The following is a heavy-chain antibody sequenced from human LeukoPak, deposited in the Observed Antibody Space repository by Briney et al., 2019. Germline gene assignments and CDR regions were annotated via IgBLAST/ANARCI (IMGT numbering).Heavy chain of an antibody. J-gene: IGHJ4*02. CDR1: GGSISSYY. D-gene: IGHD6-13*01. V-gene: IGHV4-59*08. Sequence: SETLSLTCTVSGGSISSYYWSWVRQTPGKGLEWIGDIYYSGSTNYNPSLKSRVTISVDTSKNQFSLKLSSVTAADTAVYYCARHTDIAPLSSLKYWGQGTLVTVSS. CDR2: IYYSGST. CDR3: ARHTDIAPLSSLKY.